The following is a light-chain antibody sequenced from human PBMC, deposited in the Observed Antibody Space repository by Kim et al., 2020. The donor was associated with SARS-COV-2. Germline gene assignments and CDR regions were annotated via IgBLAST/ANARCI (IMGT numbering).Light chain of an antibody. CDR1: SSDVGGYNY. CDR2: DVN. V-gene: IGLV2-14*03. CDR3: SSYTASSTFV. J-gene: IGLJ1*01. Sequence: QSALTQPASVSGSPGQSITISCTGASSDVGGYNYVSWYQQHPGEAPKLMIYDVNKRPSGLSNRFSGSKSGNTASLTISGLQAEDEAHYYCSSYTASSTFVFGTGTKVTVL.